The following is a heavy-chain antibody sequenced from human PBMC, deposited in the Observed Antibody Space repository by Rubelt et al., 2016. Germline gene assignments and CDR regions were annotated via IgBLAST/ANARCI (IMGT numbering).Heavy chain of an antibody. CDR3: ARGPQWELPTYDY. CDR2: VHSSGSS. D-gene: IGHD1-26*01. J-gene: IGHJ4*02. CDR1: GDSISSYY. Sequence: QMQLEESGPGLVKPSETLSLTCTVSGDSISSYYWSRIRQPPGRGLEWIGYVHSSGSSTYNPSLKSRVTISVDTSKNHFSLKLTSVTAADAAFYYCARGPQWELPTYDYWGQGILVTVSS. V-gene: IGHV4-59*01.